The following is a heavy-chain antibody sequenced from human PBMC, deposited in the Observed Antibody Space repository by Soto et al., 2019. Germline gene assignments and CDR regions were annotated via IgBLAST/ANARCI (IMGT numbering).Heavy chain of an antibody. D-gene: IGHD6-13*01. V-gene: IGHV3-48*03. CDR1: GFTFSSYE. Sequence: GGSLRLSCAASGFTFSSYEMNWVRQAPGKGLEWVSYISSSGSTIYYADSVKGRFTISRDNAKNSLYLQMNSLRAEDTAVYYCARELYSSSPMGWFDPWGQGTLVTVSS. CDR3: ARELYSSSPMGWFDP. J-gene: IGHJ5*02. CDR2: ISSSGSTI.